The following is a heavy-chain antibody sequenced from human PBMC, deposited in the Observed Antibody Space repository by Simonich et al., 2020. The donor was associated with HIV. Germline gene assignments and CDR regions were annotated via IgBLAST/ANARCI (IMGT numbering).Heavy chain of an antibody. CDR1: GYTFTDYY. D-gene: IGHD3-10*01. V-gene: IGHV1-2*02. J-gene: IGHJ4*03. Sequence: QVQLVQSGAEVKKPGASVKVSCKASGYTFTDYYMHWVRQAPGQGLEWMGWINPNSGCTIYTQKFQGRVTMTRDTSISTAYMELNSLRSDDTAVYYCARGPTRGLDYWGQGTTVTVSS. CDR3: ARGPTRGLDY. CDR2: INPNSGCT.